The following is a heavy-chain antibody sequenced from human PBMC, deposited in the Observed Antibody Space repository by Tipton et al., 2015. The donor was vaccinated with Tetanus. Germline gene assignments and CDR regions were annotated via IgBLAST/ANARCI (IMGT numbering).Heavy chain of an antibody. D-gene: IGHD1-26*01. CDR3: ARDQARGARGWNYFDY. CDR2: IYFSGST. J-gene: IGHJ4*02. V-gene: IGHV4-31*03. CDR1: GGSISRGGYY. Sequence: LVKPTQTLSLSCTVSGGSISRGGYYWSWIRQHPGKGLEWIGDIYFSGSTYYNPSLKSRVTISVDTSKNQFYLKLNSVTAADTAVYYCARDQARGARGWNYFDYWGQGTLVTVSS.